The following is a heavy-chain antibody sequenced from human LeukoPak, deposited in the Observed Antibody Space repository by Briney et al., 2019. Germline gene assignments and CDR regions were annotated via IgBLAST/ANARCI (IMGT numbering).Heavy chain of an antibody. J-gene: IGHJ4*02. CDR2: ISAYNGNT. CDR1: GYPFTSYG. Sequence: ASVKVSFKASGYPFTSYGISWVRQAPGQGLEWMGWISAYNGNTNYAQKLQGRVTMTTDTSTSTAYMELRSLRSDDTAVYYCARDVYRGYCSGGSCYENFDYWGQGTLVTVSS. V-gene: IGHV1-18*01. CDR3: ARDVYRGYCSGGSCYENFDY. D-gene: IGHD2-15*01.